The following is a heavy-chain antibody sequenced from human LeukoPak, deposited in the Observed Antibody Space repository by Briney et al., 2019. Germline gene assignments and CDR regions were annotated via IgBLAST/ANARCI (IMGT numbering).Heavy chain of an antibody. J-gene: IGHJ2*01. CDR1: GFTFSSHW. V-gene: IGHV3-74*01. CDR2: INNDGRST. Sequence: GGSLRLSCAASGFTFSSHWVHWVRQAPGKGLVWVSHINNDGRSTRYAVSVKGRFTISRDNAKNTVYLQMNSLRAEDTAVYYCARDSNTDWYFDLWGRGTLVTVSS. CDR3: ARDSNTDWYFDL. D-gene: IGHD2-8*02.